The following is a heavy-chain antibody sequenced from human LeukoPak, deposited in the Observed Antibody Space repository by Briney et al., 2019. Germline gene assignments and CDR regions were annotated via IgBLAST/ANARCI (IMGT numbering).Heavy chain of an antibody. Sequence: GGSLRLSCAASGFTFSDYYMSWIRQAPGKGLEWVSYISSSGSTIYYADSVKGRFTISRDNAKNSLYLQMNSLRAEDTAVYYCARHGPAVAAYYYYYGMDVWGQGTTVTVSS. D-gene: IGHD6-19*01. CDR3: ARHGPAVAAYYYYYGMDV. CDR2: ISSSGSTI. V-gene: IGHV3-11*01. J-gene: IGHJ6*02. CDR1: GFTFSDYY.